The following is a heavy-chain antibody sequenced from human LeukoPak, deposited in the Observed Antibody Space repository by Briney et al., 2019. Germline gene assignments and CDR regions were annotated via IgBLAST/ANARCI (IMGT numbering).Heavy chain of an antibody. V-gene: IGHV1-46*01. CDR1: GYAFAAYY. J-gene: IGHJ5*02. CDR3: ATDRPHNCFDP. CDR2: INPSDGST. Sequence: ASVKVSCKASGYAFAAYYIHWVRQAPGRGLEWVGLINPSDGSTRYAQKFQGRVTMTRDVSTSTIYIDLNNLGSDDTAIYYCATDRPHNCFDPWGRGSLVTVSS.